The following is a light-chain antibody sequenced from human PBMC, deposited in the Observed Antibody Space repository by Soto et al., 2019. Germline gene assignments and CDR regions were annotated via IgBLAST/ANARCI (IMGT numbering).Light chain of an antibody. J-gene: IGLJ1*01. V-gene: IGLV2-8*01. Sequence: QSALTQPPSASGSPGQSVTISCTGTSSDVGAYDHVSWYQQHPGKAPKLMIYDVIKRPSGVPDRFSGSKSGNTASLTVSGLQADYEADYYCSSYAGSNIVYHVFGAGTKLTVL. CDR2: DVI. CDR1: SSDVGAYDH. CDR3: SSYAGSNIVYHV.